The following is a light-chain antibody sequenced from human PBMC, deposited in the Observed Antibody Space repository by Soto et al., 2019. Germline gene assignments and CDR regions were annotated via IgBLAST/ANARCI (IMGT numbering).Light chain of an antibody. V-gene: IGLV2-14*03. Sequence: QSVLTQPASVSGSPGQSITISCTGTSSDVGGYNYVSWYQHHPGKAPKLMIYDVSYRPSGVSNRFSGSKSGNTASLTISGLQAEDEADYYCSSYTHSNTVIFGGGTQLTVL. CDR3: SSYTHSNTVI. J-gene: IGLJ7*01. CDR1: SSDVGGYNY. CDR2: DVS.